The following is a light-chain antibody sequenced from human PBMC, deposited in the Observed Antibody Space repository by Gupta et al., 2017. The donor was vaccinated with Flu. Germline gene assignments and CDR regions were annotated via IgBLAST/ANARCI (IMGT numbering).Light chain of an antibody. CDR1: CSDVGGYNS. Sequence: TCSDVGGYNSVSWYQQHSGKAPRLIIFEVNKRPSGVPDRFSGSKSGNTASLTVSGLQAEDEADYFCSSYADRSSLVFGGGTKLTVL. V-gene: IGLV2-8*01. CDR3: SSYADRSSLV. J-gene: IGLJ3*02. CDR2: EVN.